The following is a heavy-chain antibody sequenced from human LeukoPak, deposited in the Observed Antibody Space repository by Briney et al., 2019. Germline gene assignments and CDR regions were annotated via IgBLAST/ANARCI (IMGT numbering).Heavy chain of an antibody. D-gene: IGHD6-13*01. V-gene: IGHV3-30-3*01. CDR1: GFTFSSYA. Sequence: GGSLRLSCAASGFTFSSYAMHWVRQAPGKGLEWVAVISYDGSNKYYADSVKGRFTISRDNSKNTLYLQMNSLRAEDTAVYYCAKEVRYSSNGPYYFDYWGQGTLVTVSS. J-gene: IGHJ4*02. CDR2: ISYDGSNK. CDR3: AKEVRYSSNGPYYFDY.